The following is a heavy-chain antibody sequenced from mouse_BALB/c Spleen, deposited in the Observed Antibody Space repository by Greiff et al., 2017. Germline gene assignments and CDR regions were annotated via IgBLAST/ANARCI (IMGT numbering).Heavy chain of an antibody. J-gene: IGHJ3*01. Sequence: EVKLQQSGAELVKPGASVKLSCTASGFNIKDTYMHWVKQRPEQGLEWIGRIDPANGNTKYDPKFQGKATITADTSSNTAYLQLSSLTSEDTAVYYCASYGYDDRFAYWGQGTLVTVSA. CDR2: IDPANGNT. CDR1: GFNIKDTY. D-gene: IGHD2-2*01. V-gene: IGHV14-3*02. CDR3: ASYGYDDRFAY.